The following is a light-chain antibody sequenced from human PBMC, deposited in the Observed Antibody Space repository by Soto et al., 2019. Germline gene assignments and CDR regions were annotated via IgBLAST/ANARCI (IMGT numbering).Light chain of an antibody. Sequence: QSVLTQPVSVSGSPGQSITISCTGASSDVGDYNYVSWYQEHPGQVPKLIIFEVTTRPSGVSDRFSGSRSGNTASLTISGLQAEDEADYYCLSHTGSRTLFGGGTKVTVL. CDR3: LSHTGSRTL. V-gene: IGLV2-14*01. CDR2: EVT. CDR1: SSDVGDYNY. J-gene: IGLJ3*02.